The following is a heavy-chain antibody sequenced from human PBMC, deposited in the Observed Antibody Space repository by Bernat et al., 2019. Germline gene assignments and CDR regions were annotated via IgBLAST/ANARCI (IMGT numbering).Heavy chain of an antibody. CDR3: ARDSRPRDGYKRNYYYGMDV. CDR1: GYTFTGYY. V-gene: IGHV1-2*04. Sequence: QVQLVQSGAEVKKPGASVKVSCKASGYTFTGYYMHWVRQAPGQGLEWMGWINPNSGGTNYAQKFQGWVTMTRDTSISKAYMGLSRLRSDDTAVYYCARDSRPRDGYKRNYYYGMDVWGQGTTVTVSS. J-gene: IGHJ6*02. D-gene: IGHD5-12*01. CDR2: INPNSGGT.